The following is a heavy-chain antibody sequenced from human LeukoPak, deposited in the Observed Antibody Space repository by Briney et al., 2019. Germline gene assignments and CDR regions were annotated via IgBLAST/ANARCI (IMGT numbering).Heavy chain of an antibody. CDR3: ARDRVGATLDAFDI. V-gene: IGHV1-18*01. D-gene: IGHD1-26*01. J-gene: IGHJ3*02. Sequence: ASVKVSCKASGYTFTSYGISWVRQAPGQGLEWMGWISAYNGNTNYAQKLQGRVTMTTDTSTSTAYMELRSLRSDDTAVYYYARDRVGATLDAFDIWGQGTMVTVSS. CDR1: GYTFTSYG. CDR2: ISAYNGNT.